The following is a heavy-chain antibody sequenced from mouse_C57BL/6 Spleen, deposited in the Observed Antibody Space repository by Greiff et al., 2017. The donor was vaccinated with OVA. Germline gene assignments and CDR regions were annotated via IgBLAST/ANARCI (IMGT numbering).Heavy chain of an antibody. J-gene: IGHJ3*01. Sequence: EVQGVESGGGLVQPGGSMKLSCVASGFTFSNYWMNWVRQSPEKGLEWVAQIRLKSDNYATHYAESVTGRFTIARDDSKSSVYLQMNNLRAEDTGIYYCTTEINWGAWFAYWGQGTLVTVSA. V-gene: IGHV6-3*01. CDR1: GFTFSNYW. CDR3: TTEINWGAWFAY. D-gene: IGHD4-1*01. CDR2: IRLKSDNYAT.